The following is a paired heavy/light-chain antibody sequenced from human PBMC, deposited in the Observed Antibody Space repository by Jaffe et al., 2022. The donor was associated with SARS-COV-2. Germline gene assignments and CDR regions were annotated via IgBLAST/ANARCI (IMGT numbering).Heavy chain of an antibody. V-gene: IGHV3-23*04. Sequence: EVQLVESGGGLVQPGGSLRLSCTVSGFTFSNYAMNWVRQAPGKGLEWVSVISGSGNITYYEESVKGRFSISRDNSKNTLHLQMNGLRADDTAVYYCAMGSSLFGYFDPWGQGTLVTVSS. CDR1: GFTFSNYA. CDR3: AMGSSLFGYFDP. D-gene: IGHD3-10*01. CDR2: ISGSGNIT. J-gene: IGHJ5*02.
Light chain of an antibody. V-gene: IGLV3-9*01. CDR3: QVWDSSTVV. Sequence: SYELTQPLSVSVALGQTARITCGRINIGYKNVHWYQQKPGQAPVVVIYRDRYRPSGIPERFSGSNSGNTATLTISWAQAGDEADYYCQVWDSSTVVFGGGTKLTVL. CDR2: RDR. CDR1: NIGYKN. J-gene: IGLJ2*01.